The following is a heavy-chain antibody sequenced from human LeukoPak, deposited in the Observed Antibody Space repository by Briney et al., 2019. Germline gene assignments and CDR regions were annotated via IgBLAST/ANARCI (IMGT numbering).Heavy chain of an antibody. V-gene: IGHV3-53*01. CDR1: GFTVSSNY. CDR2: IYSGGST. J-gene: IGHJ4*02. CDR3: ARLVGSGFSWGQWLGPPYYFDY. D-gene: IGHD6-19*01. Sequence: GGSLRLSCAASGFTVSSNYMSWVRQAPGKGLEWVSVIYSGGSTDYADSVKGRFTIPRDNSKNTLYLQMSSLRAEDTAVYYCARLVGSGFSWGQWLGPPYYFDYWGQGTLVTVSS.